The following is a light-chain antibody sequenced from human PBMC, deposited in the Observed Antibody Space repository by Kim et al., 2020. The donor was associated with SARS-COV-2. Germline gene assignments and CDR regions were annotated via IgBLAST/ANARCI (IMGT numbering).Light chain of an antibody. CDR2: GAS. J-gene: IGKJ1*01. CDR1: QSVRSSY. V-gene: IGKV3-20*01. Sequence: SPGERATRACRASQSVRSSYLAWYQQKPGQAPRLLIYGASSRATGIPDRFSGSGSGTDFTLTISRLEPEDFAVYYCQQYGSSPRTFGQGTKVEIK. CDR3: QQYGSSPRT.